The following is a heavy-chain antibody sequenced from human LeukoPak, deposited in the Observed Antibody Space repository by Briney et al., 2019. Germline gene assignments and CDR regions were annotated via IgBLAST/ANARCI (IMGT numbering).Heavy chain of an antibody. Sequence: ASVKVSCKASGYTFTSYGISWVRQAPGQGLEWMGWISAYNGNTNYAQKLQGRVTMSTDTSTSTAYMELRSLRSDDTAVYYCAERIVVAGDWYFDLWGRGTLVTVSS. CDR1: GYTFTSYG. J-gene: IGHJ2*01. CDR3: AERIVVAGDWYFDL. D-gene: IGHD6-19*01. CDR2: ISAYNGNT. V-gene: IGHV1-18*01.